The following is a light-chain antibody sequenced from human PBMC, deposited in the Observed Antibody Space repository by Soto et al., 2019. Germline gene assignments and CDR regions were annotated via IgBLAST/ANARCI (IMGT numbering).Light chain of an antibody. J-gene: IGLJ3*02. CDR1: SSDVDSYNR. CDR2: EVT. Sequence: QSALTQPPSVSGSPGQSVTISCTGTSSDVDSYNRVSWYQQPPGTAPRLVIYEVTNRPSGVPDRFSGSGSGNTASLTISGLQAEGEADYYCGLYTTSSTWVFGGGTQLTVL. CDR3: GLYTTSSTWV. V-gene: IGLV2-18*01.